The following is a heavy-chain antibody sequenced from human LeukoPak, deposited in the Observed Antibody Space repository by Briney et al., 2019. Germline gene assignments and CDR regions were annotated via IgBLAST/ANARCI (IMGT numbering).Heavy chain of an antibody. V-gene: IGHV4-34*01. Sequence: PSETLSLTCAVYGGSFSGYYWSWIRQPPGKGLEWIGEINHSGSTNYNPSLKSRVTISVDTSKNQFSLKLSSVTAADTAVYYCASRLDSSSWYGDYYYMDVWGKGTTVTISS. J-gene: IGHJ6*03. D-gene: IGHD6-13*01. CDR3: ASRLDSSSWYGDYYYMDV. CDR2: INHSGST. CDR1: GGSFSGYY.